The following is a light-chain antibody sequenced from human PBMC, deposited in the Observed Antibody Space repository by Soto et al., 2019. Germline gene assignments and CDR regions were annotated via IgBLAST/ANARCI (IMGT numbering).Light chain of an antibody. CDR1: QDIRGA. CDR3: QQFNSYPIT. V-gene: IGKV1-13*02. CDR2: DVS. J-gene: IGKJ5*01. Sequence: IQVPQSPSSLSASVGDRVTMTCRASQDIRGALAWYQQKSGKPPNLLIYDVSTLEGGVPSRFSGSGSGTEFTLTISSLQPEDFGTYYCQQFNSYPITFGHGTRLEIK.